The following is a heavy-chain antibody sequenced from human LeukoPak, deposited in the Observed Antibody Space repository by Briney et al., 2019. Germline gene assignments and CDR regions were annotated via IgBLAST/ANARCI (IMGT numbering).Heavy chain of an antibody. J-gene: IGHJ3*02. CDR1: GFTLSRYW. V-gene: IGHV3-7*01. CDR2: MKQDRSQK. CDR3: ARGGTYDI. Sequence: GGSLRLSCVASGFTLSRYWMTWVRQAPGKGLEWVANMKQDRSQKNYVASVKGRLTISRDNAKKSLYLQMNSLRGEDTAVYYCARGGTYDIWGQGTRVTVSS.